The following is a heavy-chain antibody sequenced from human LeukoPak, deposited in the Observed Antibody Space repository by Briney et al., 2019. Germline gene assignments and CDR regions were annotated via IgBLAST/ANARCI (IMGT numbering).Heavy chain of an antibody. CDR3: ARQSGYFDS. CDR2: IYYSGST. CDR1: GGSIGTYY. Sequence: TSETLSLTCTVSGGSIGTYYWSWIRQPPGKGLEWIGHIYYSGSTTYNPSRKSRVTISVDTPKNQFFLKLSSVTAADTAVYYCARQSGYFDSWGQGTLVTVSS. V-gene: IGHV4-59*08. D-gene: IGHD1-26*01. J-gene: IGHJ4*02.